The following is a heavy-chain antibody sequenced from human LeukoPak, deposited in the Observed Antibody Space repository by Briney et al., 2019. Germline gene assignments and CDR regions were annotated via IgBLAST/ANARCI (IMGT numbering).Heavy chain of an antibody. CDR2: INHSGST. CDR3: ARAFYSSSWYGSYWFDP. CDR1: GGSFSGYY. J-gene: IGHJ5*02. V-gene: IGHV4-34*01. D-gene: IGHD6-13*01. Sequence: SETLSLTCAVYGGSFSGYYWSWIRQPPGKGLEGIGEINHSGSTNYNPSLKSRVTISVDTSKNQFSLKLSSVTAADTAVYYCARAFYSSSWYGSYWFDPWGQGTLVTVSS.